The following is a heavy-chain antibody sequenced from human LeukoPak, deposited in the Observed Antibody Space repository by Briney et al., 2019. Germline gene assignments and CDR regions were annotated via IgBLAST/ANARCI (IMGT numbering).Heavy chain of an antibody. CDR1: GYTFTSYG. Sequence: GASVKVSCKASGYTFTSYGISWVRQVPGQGLEWMGWISAYNGDRNYAQKLQGRVTVTTDTSTSTAYLELRSLRSDDTAVYYCARDLHVVVPAATGAYWGQGTLVTVSS. J-gene: IGHJ4*02. CDR3: ARDLHVVVPAATGAY. D-gene: IGHD2-2*01. V-gene: IGHV1-18*01. CDR2: ISAYNGDR.